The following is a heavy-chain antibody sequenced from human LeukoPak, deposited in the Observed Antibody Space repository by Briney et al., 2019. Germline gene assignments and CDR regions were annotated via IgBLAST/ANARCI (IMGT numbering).Heavy chain of an antibody. J-gene: IGHJ3*02. CDR1: GYTFTSYG. Sequence: GASVKVSCKASGYTFTSYGISWVRQAPGQGLEWMGWISAYNGNTNYAQKLQGRVTMTTDTSTSTAYMELRSLRSDDTAVYYCASDQGDSYGYEVAYDIWGQGTMVTVSS. D-gene: IGHD5-18*01. V-gene: IGHV1-18*01. CDR3: ASDQGDSYGYEVAYDI. CDR2: ISAYNGNT.